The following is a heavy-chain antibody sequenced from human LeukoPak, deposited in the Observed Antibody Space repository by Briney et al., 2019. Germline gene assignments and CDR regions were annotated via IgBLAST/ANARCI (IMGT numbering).Heavy chain of an antibody. CDR2: LSSDGVTT. Sequence: PGGSLRLSCSASGFPLSSYAMHWVRQAPGKGLECVSALSSDGVTTRYVDSVKGRFTISRDNSKNTVYLQMNSLRAEDTAVYYCVSQYGGDFCGQGTGVTVS. CDR3: VSQYGGDF. J-gene: IGHJ6*02. CDR1: GFPLSSYA. V-gene: IGHV3-64D*09.